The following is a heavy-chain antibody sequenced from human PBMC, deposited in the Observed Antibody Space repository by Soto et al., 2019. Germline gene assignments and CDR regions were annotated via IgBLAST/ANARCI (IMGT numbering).Heavy chain of an antibody. Sequence: ASVKVSCKASGYSFTTSAIRWVRQAPGQRFEWMGWINAANGYPKYSQKLQGRITITSDTSASTAYMELNSLTSEDTAVYYCARSSSGGNWFDPWGQGTLVTVSS. D-gene: IGHD3-10*01. CDR1: GYSFTTSA. J-gene: IGHJ5*02. CDR2: INAANGYP. V-gene: IGHV1-3*01. CDR3: ARSSSGGNWFDP.